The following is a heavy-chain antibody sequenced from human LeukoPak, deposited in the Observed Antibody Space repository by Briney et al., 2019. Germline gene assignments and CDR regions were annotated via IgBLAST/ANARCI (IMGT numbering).Heavy chain of an antibody. CDR1: GFTFSSYW. J-gene: IGHJ3*02. Sequence: GGSLRLSCAASGFTFSSYWMSWVRQAPGKGLEWVANIKQDGSEKYYVDSVKGRFTISRDNAKNSLYLQMNSLRAEDTAVYYCTRVTRITMIVVVIGAFDIWGQGTMVTVSS. V-gene: IGHV3-7*04. CDR3: TRVTRITMIVVVIGAFDI. D-gene: IGHD3-22*01. CDR2: IKQDGSEK.